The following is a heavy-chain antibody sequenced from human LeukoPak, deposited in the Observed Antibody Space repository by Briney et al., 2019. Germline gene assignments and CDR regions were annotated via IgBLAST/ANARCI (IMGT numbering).Heavy chain of an antibody. Sequence: GESLKISCNVSGYSFTSYWIGWVRQMPGKGLECMGIIYPGDSDTRYSPSFQGQVTISADKSISTAYLQWSSLKASDTAMYYCGRHETGPYFDYWGQGTLVTVSS. CDR2: IYPGDSDT. V-gene: IGHV5-51*01. CDR1: GYSFTSYW. CDR3: GRHETGPYFDY. J-gene: IGHJ4*02. D-gene: IGHD1-1*01.